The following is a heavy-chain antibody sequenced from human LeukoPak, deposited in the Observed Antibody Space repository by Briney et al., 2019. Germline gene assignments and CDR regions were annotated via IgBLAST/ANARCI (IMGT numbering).Heavy chain of an antibody. CDR2: ISPYSGKT. V-gene: IGHV1-18*01. D-gene: IGHD2-15*01. CDR3: AREERCSGGSCYLNAFDI. Sequence: ASVKVSCKASDHTFSGKAVIWVRQAPGQGLEWMAYISPYSGKTKYVQKIQGRVTVTTDTTTSTAYLELRSLTSDDTAVYYCAREERCSGGSCYLNAFDIWGQGTMVTVSS. CDR1: DHTFSGKA. J-gene: IGHJ3*02.